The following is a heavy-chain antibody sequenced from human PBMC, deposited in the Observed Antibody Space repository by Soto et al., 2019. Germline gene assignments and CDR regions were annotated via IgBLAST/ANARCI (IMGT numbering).Heavy chain of an antibody. CDR3: ATSYGSGSAHFDY. D-gene: IGHD3-10*01. CDR1: GGTFNSYT. CDR2: VNPIVGMS. V-gene: IGHV1-69*02. Sequence: QVQLVQSGAEVKKPGSSVKVSCTASGGTFNSYTINWVRQAPGQGLEWVGRVNPIVGMSNSAQKFQGRVKITADKSTSKAYMDLTSLKSEDTAVYYCATSYGSGSAHFDYWGQGTLVTVSS. J-gene: IGHJ4*02.